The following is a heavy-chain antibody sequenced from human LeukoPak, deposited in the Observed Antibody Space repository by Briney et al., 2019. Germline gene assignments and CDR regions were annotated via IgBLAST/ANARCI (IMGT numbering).Heavy chain of an antibody. CDR1: GGSISSSSYY. J-gene: IGHJ4*02. V-gene: IGHV4-39*07. CDR2: IHYSGST. CDR3: AVFYYDSSGYLDY. Sequence: SETLSLTCTVSGGSISSSSYYWGWIRQPPGKGLEWIGSIHYSGSTNYNPSLKSRVTISVDTSKNQFSLKLSSVTAADTAVYYCAVFYYDSSGYLDYWGQGTLVTVSS. D-gene: IGHD3-22*01.